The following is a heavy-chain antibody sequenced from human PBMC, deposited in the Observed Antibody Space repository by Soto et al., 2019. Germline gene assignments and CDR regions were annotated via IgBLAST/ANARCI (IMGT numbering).Heavy chain of an antibody. CDR2: ISGSGGNT. CDR3: AKFFVETGSNCGWPWPLHY. V-gene: IGHV3-23*01. CDR1: GFTFSNYA. J-gene: IGHJ4*02. D-gene: IGHD6-19*01. Sequence: EVQLLESGGGLVQPGRSLRLSCAASGFTFSNYAMSWVRQAPGQGLDWVSAISGSGGNTYYADSVKGRFTISRENSNNTLCLQMISLRAEDAAVYYCAKFFVETGSNCGWPWPLHYWGQGTLVTVSS.